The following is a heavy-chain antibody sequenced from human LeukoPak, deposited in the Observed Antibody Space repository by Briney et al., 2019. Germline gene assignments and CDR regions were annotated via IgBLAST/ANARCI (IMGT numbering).Heavy chain of an antibody. CDR1: GFTFSSYS. CDR2: ISSSSSYI. D-gene: IGHD2-15*01. CDR3: ARGACSGGSCYPIGYGMDV. V-gene: IGHV3-21*01. Sequence: GGSLRLSCAASGFTFSSYSMNWVRQAPGKGLEWVSSISSSSSYIYYADSVKGRFTISRDNAKNSLYLQMNSLRAEDTAAYYCARGACSGGSCYPIGYGMDVWGQGTTVTVSS. J-gene: IGHJ6*02.